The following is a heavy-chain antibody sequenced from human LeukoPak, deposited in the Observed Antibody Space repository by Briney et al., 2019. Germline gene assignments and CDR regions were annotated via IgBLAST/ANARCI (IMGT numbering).Heavy chain of an antibody. CDR1: GYTFTSYD. V-gene: IGHV1-2*02. D-gene: IGHD2-2*01. CDR3: ARGSTPAFDI. J-gene: IGHJ3*02. CDR2: INPNSGGT. Sequence: ASVKVSCKASGYTFTSYDINWVRQAPGQGLEWMGWINPNSGGTNYAQKFQGRVTMTRDTSISTAYMELSRLGSDDTAVYYCARGSTPAFDIWGQGTMVTVSS.